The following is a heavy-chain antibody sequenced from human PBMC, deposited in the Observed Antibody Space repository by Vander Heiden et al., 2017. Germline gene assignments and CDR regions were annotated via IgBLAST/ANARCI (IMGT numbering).Heavy chain of an antibody. CDR1: GGSISSGTYY. CDR2: IQNSGIT. J-gene: IGHJ4*02. V-gene: IGHV4-39*01. Sequence: QLQLQESGPGLVKPSETLTLTCSVSGGSISSGTYYWGWIRQPPGKGLEWIGSIQNSGITHYNPSLMSRVTISVDTSKNQFSLNLSSVTAADTAIYYCARHITTSAIVANYWGQGTLVTVSS. CDR3: ARHITTSAIVANY. D-gene: IGHD3-22*01.